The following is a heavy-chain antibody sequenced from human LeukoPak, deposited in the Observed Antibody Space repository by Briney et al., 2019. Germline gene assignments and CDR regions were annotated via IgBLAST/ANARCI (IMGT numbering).Heavy chain of an antibody. J-gene: IGHJ4*02. Sequence: PGGSLRLSCAASGFTFSSYSMNWVRQAPGKGLEWVSVIYSGGSTYYADSVKGRFTISRDNSKNTLYLQMNSLRAEDTAVYYCASAYCSSTSCYQYYFDYWGQGTLVTVSS. D-gene: IGHD2-2*01. CDR3: ASAYCSSTSCYQYYFDY. CDR1: GFTFSSYS. CDR2: IYSGGST. V-gene: IGHV3-66*01.